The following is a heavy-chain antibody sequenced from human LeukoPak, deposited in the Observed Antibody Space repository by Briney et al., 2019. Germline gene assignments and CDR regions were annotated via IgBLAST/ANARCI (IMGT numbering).Heavy chain of an antibody. J-gene: IGHJ4*02. CDR1: GFTFSSYV. V-gene: IGHV3-30*18. CDR2: ISYDGGNK. D-gene: IGHD1-26*01. CDR3: AKDLGYSGSYIDC. Sequence: GRSLRLSCAASGFTFSSYVMHWVRQAPGKGLEWVAFISYDGGNKYYADSVNGRFTISRDNSKNTLYLQMSSLRTEDTAVYYCAKDLGYSGSYIDCWGQGTLVTVSS.